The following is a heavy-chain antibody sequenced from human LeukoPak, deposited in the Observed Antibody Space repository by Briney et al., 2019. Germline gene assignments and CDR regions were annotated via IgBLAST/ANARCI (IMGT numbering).Heavy chain of an antibody. V-gene: IGHV3-7*03. Sequence: GGSLRLSCAASGFTFTNAWMHWVRQVPGRGPEWVANVNRDGSETYYLDSVKGRFTISKDNAKNSLYLQMNSLRAEDTALYHCARNNGMDVWGQGTTVIVSS. CDR3: ARNNGMDV. J-gene: IGHJ6*02. CDR2: VNRDGSET. CDR1: GFTFTNAW.